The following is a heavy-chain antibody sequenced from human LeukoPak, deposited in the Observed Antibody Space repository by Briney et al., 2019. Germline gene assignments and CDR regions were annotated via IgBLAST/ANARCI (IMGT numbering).Heavy chain of an antibody. V-gene: IGHV4-59*08. Sequence: SETLSLTCTVSGGSISSYYWSWIRQPPGKGLGWIGYIYYSGSTNYNPSLKSRVTISVDTSKNQFSLKLSSVTAADTAVYYCARRNGWGYYFDYWGQGTLVTVSS. CDR2: IYYSGST. J-gene: IGHJ4*02. D-gene: IGHD6-19*01. CDR3: ARRNGWGYYFDY. CDR1: GGSISSYY.